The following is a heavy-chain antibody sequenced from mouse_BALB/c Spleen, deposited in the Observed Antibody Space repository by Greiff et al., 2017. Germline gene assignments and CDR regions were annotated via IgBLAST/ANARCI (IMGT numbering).Heavy chain of an antibody. Sequence: EVQLQQSGPELVKPGASVKIPCKASGYTFTDYNMDWVKQSHGKSLEWIGDINPNNGGTIYNQKFKGKATLTVDKSSSTAYMELRSLTPEDTAVYYCARGDYGYYAMDYWGQGTSVTVSS. CDR2: INPNNGGT. J-gene: IGHJ4*01. V-gene: IGHV1-18*01. D-gene: IGHD1-2*01. CDR1: GYTFTDYN. CDR3: ARGDYGYYAMDY.